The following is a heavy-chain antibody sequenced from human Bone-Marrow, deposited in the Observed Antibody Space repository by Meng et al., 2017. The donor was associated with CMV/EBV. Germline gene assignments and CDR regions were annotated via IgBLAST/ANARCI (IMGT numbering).Heavy chain of an antibody. CDR2: ISSSGSTI. Sequence: GESLRLSCAASGFTFSSYEMNWVRQAPGKGLEWVSYISSSGSTIYYADSVKGRFTISRDNAKNSLYLQMNSLRAEDTAVYYCAREGQLDADWFDPWAPGTLVTFPS. D-gene: IGHD1-1*01. CDR1: GFTFSSYE. CDR3: AREGQLDADWFDP. J-gene: IGHJ5*02. V-gene: IGHV3-48*03.